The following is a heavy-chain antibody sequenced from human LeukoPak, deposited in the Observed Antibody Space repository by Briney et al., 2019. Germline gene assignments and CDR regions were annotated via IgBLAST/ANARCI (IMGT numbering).Heavy chain of an antibody. CDR3: TRGTYYHGSGDAFDI. CDR2: IRSGGSPI. J-gene: IGHJ3*02. D-gene: IGHD3-10*01. V-gene: IGHV3-48*04. Sequence: PGGSLRLSCAASGFTFTIFGLNWVRQAPGKGLEWVSYIRSGGSPIYYADSVKGRFTISRDNAKDSLYLQMNSLRAEDTAVYYCTRGTYYHGSGDAFDIWGQGTMVTVSS. CDR1: GFTFTIFG.